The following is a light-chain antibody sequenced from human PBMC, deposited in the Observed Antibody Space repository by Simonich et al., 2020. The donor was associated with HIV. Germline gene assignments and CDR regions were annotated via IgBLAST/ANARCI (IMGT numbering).Light chain of an antibody. V-gene: IGKV1-NL1*01. J-gene: IGKJ1*01. CDR2: AAS. CDR3: QQYYSTPPWT. Sequence: DIQMTQSPSSLSASVGDRVTITCRANQGMSNSLAWYQQKPGKAPKLLRYAASRLESGVPFRFSGSGSGTDYTLTISNLQPEDFATYYCQQYYSTPPWTFGQGTKVEIK. CDR1: QGMSNS.